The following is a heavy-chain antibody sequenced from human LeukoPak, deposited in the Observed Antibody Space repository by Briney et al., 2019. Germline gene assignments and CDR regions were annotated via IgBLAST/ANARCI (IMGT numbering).Heavy chain of an antibody. V-gene: IGHV3-11*01. D-gene: IGHD3-10*01. CDR3: AKNYGSGSSVKYYYYMDV. CDR1: GFNFRDYY. Sequence: NPGGSLRLSCGASGFNFRDYYMSWIRQAPGKGLESVSYISNDGNARYYADSVKGRFTTSRDNAKNSLFLQMNSLRVEDTAVYYCAKNYGSGSSVKYYYYMDVWGKGTTVTVSS. CDR2: ISNDGNAR. J-gene: IGHJ6*03.